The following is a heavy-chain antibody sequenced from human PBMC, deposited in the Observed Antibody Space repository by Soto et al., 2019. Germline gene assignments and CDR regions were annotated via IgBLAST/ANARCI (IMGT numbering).Heavy chain of an antibody. CDR3: ARPHYYDSSGYPLYFDY. CDR1: GGTFSSYA. D-gene: IGHD3-22*01. V-gene: IGHV1-69*13. J-gene: IGHJ4*02. Sequence: SVKVSCKASGGTFSSYAISWVRQAPGQGLEWMGGIIPIFGTANYAQKFQGRVTITADESTSTAYMELSSLRSEDTAVYYCARPHYYDSSGYPLYFDYWGQGTLVTVSS. CDR2: IIPIFGTA.